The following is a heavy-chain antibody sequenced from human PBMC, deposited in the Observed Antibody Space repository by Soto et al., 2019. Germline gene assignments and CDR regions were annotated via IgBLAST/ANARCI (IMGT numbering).Heavy chain of an antibody. V-gene: IGHV4-34*02. Sequence: QVQLQQWGAGLLKPSETLSLTCALSGGSYSGFYWSWVRQPPGKGLEWIGEAIRTGGTNYSPSLKRRVTISLDTSKNQVSLRLTSLTAADTAVYYCARRNSGWYFQHWGQGTLVTVSS. CDR1: GGSYSGFY. D-gene: IGHD6-19*01. CDR2: AIRTGGT. CDR3: ARRNSGWYFQH. J-gene: IGHJ1*01.